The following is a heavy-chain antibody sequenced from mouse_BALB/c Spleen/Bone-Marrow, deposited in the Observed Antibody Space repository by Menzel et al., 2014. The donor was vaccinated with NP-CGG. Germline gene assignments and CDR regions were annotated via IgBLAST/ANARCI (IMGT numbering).Heavy chain of an antibody. CDR2: IDPANGNT. CDR3: ARNGYYVYYYAMDY. Sequence: EVQLQQSGAELVKPGASVKLSCTASGFNIKDTYMHWVKQRPGQGLEWIGRIDPANGNTKYDPKFQGKATITADTSSNTAYLQLSSLTSEDTAVYYCARNGYYVYYYAMDYWGQGTSVTVSS. CDR1: GFNIKDTY. J-gene: IGHJ4*01. D-gene: IGHD2-3*01. V-gene: IGHV14-3*02.